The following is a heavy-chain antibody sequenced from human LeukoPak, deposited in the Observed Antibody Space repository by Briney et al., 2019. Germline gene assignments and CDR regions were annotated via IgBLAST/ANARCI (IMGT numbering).Heavy chain of an antibody. CDR1: GFTFSSYA. J-gene: IGHJ2*01. V-gene: IGHV3-23*01. CDR2: ISGSGGST. Sequence: PGGSLRLSCAASGFTFSSYAMSWVRQAPGKGLEWVSAISGSGGSTYYADSVKGRFTISGDNSKNTLYPQMNSLRAEDTAVYYCAKVNYYGDYGEIRYFDLWGRGTLVTVSS. D-gene: IGHD4-17*01. CDR3: AKVNYYGDYGEIRYFDL.